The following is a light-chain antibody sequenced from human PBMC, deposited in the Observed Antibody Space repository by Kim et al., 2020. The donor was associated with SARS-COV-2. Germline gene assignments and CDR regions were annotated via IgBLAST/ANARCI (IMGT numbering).Light chain of an antibody. V-gene: IGLV2-23*02. CDR2: EVS. J-gene: IGLJ2*01. CDR3: CSYAGSSTVV. CDR1: SSDVGSYNL. Sequence: GQSLTIYCTGTSSDVGSYNLVSWYQQHPGKAPKLMIYEVSKRPSGVSNRFSGSKSGNTASLTVSGLQAEDEADYYCCSYAGSSTVVFGGGTKLTVL.